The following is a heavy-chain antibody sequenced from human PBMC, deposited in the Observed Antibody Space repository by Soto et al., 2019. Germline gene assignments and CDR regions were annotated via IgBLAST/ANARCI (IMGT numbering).Heavy chain of an antibody. CDR3: APRRVRDSSAENFDS. CDR2: LYWDDDK. CDR1: GFSLNTNAVG. D-gene: IGHD6-19*01. Sequence: QLTLKESGPTLVKPTQTLTLTCTFSGFSLNTNAVGVAWIRQPPGKALEWLALLYWDDDKRYSPSLKSRLTITTDSSKNQVVLTMTSMDPEDTATYYCAPRRVRDSSAENFDSWGQGNLVTVST. V-gene: IGHV2-5*02. J-gene: IGHJ4*02.